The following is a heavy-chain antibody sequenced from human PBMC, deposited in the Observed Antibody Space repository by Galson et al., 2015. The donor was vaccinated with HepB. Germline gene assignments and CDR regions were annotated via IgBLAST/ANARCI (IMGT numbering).Heavy chain of an antibody. CDR1: GGSFSGYY. Sequence: ETLSLTCAVYGGSFSGYYWSWIRQHPGKGLEWIGEIKNSGYTNYNPSLKSRVTMSQDTSKNQFSLKLSSVTAADTAVYCCARVILEWFGESSTPTYFDSWGQGTPVTVSS. V-gene: IGHV4-34*01. D-gene: IGHD3-10*01. CDR3: ARVILEWFGESSTPTYFDS. J-gene: IGHJ4*02. CDR2: IKNSGYT.